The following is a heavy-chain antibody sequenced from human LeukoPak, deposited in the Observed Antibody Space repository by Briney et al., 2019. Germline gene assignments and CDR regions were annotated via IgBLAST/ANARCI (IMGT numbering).Heavy chain of an antibody. CDR2: ISGSGGST. Sequence: GGSLRLSCAASRFTFSSYAMSWVRQAPGKGLEWVSAISGSGGSTYYADSVKGRFIISRDNSKNTLYLQMNSLRAEDTAVYYCAKASVWTMVRVVSYFDEWGQGIQVTVSS. D-gene: IGHD3-10*01. CDR3: AKASVWTMVRVVSYFDE. V-gene: IGHV3-23*01. CDR1: RFTFSSYA. J-gene: IGHJ4*02.